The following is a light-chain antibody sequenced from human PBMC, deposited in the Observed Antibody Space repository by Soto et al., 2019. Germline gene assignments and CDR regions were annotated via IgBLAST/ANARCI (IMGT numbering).Light chain of an antibody. CDR3: SSFIGTTASYV. CDR2: GVS. J-gene: IGLJ1*01. Sequence: QSVLTQPASVSGSPGQSITISCTGTSSDIGGYNHVSWYQQYPGKAPKLIIYGVSNRPSGVSSRFSGSKSGNTASLTISGLQAEDEADYYCSSFIGTTASYVFGPGTKLTVL. V-gene: IGLV2-14*03. CDR1: SSDIGGYNH.